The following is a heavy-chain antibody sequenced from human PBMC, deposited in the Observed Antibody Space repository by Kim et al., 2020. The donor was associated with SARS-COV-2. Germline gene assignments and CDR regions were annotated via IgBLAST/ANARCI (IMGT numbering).Heavy chain of an antibody. D-gene: IGHD3-9*01. V-gene: IGHV3-30*01. J-gene: IGHJ4*02. CDR3: ARGDYDILTSQYYFDY. Sequence: SVKSRYTISRKKSKNARYLQMNSLRAEDTAVYYCARGDYDILTSQYYFDYWGQGTLVTVSS.